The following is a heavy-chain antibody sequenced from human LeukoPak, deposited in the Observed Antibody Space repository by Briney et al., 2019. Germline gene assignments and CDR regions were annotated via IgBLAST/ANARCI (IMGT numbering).Heavy chain of an antibody. CDR3: AKDRGYSSSHDAFDI. Sequence: PGRSLRLSCAASGFTFDDYAMHWVRHAPGKGLEWVSGISWDSGSIGYADSVKGRFTISRDNAKNSLYLQMNSLRAEDTALYYCAKDRGYSSSHDAFDIWGQGTMVTVSS. D-gene: IGHD6-13*01. CDR1: GFTFDDYA. CDR2: ISWDSGSI. J-gene: IGHJ3*02. V-gene: IGHV3-9*01.